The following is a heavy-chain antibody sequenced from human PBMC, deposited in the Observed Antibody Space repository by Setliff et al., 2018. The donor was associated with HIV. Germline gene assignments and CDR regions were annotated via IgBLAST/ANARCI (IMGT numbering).Heavy chain of an antibody. J-gene: IGHJ4*02. Sequence: VASVKVSCKASGGSFSSYAISWVRQAPGQGLEWMGGIIPIFGTADYAQMFQGRVTITADESTSTAYMELSSLRSEDTAIYYCARAGRPYDILTGYYSWYFDYWGQGTLVTVSS. CDR3: ARAGRPYDILTGYYSWYFDY. CDR2: IIPIFGTA. V-gene: IGHV1-69*13. D-gene: IGHD3-9*01. CDR1: GGSFSSYA.